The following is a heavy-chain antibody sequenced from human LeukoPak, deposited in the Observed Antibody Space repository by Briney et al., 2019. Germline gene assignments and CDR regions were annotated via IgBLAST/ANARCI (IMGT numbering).Heavy chain of an antibody. CDR1: GYSENFYG. CDR3: ARECGGDCPFDH. CDR2: ISAQHGQT. D-gene: IGHD2-21*02. Sequence: GASVKVSCKTSGYSENFYGITWVRQVAGQGLEWMGWISAQHGQTEYAPNSQDRVTMTTDTYTNTAYMELRSLRSDDTAVYYCARECGGDCPFDHWGQGALVTVSS. J-gene: IGHJ4*02. V-gene: IGHV1-18*01.